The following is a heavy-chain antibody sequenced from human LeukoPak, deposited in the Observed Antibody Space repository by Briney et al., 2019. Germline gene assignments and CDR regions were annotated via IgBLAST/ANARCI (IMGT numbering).Heavy chain of an antibody. Sequence: GASVKASCKASGYTFTSYGITWVRQATGQGLEWMGWISAYYGNTNYAQKLQGRVAMTTDTSTTTAYMELRSLKSADTAVYYCARDGDSSGWPNDYWGQGTLVTVSS. J-gene: IGHJ4*02. D-gene: IGHD6-19*01. CDR1: GYTFTSYG. CDR3: ARDGDSSGWPNDY. CDR2: ISAYYGNT. V-gene: IGHV1-18*01.